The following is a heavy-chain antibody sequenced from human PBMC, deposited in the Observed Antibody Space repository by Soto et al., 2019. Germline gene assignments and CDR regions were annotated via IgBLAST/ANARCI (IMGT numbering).Heavy chain of an antibody. D-gene: IGHD1-26*01. Sequence: SETLSLTCTVSGGSISSYYWSWIRQPPGKGLEWIGYIYYSGSTNYNPSLKSRVTISVDTSKNQFSLKLSSVTAADTAVYYCARDRGGAIDYWGQGTLVTVSS. CDR3: ARDRGGAIDY. CDR1: GGSISSYY. V-gene: IGHV4-59*01. CDR2: IYYSGST. J-gene: IGHJ4*02.